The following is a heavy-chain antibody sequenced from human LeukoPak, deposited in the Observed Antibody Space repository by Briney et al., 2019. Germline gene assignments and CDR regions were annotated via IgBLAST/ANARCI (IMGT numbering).Heavy chain of an antibody. CDR2: IYPGDSDT. CDR1: GYSFTSYW. CDR3: ARGPPNGYNYGSYYFDY. V-gene: IGHV5-51*01. J-gene: IGHJ4*02. D-gene: IGHD5-24*01. Sequence: SGESLKISCKGSGYSFTSYWIGWVRQMPGKGLEWMGIIYPGDSDTRYSPSFQGQVTISADKSISTAYLQWSSVKASDTAMYYCARGPPNGYNYGSYYFDYWGQGTLVTVSS.